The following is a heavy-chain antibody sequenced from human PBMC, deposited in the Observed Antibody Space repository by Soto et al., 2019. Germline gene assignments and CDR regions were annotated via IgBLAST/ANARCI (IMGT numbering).Heavy chain of an antibody. D-gene: IGHD2-2*01. CDR3: ARGPRRYRSSPSCYSKWFHP. J-gene: IGHJ5*02. Sequence: SETLSLTCAVYGGAFGGYYWSWIRQPPGKGLEWVGEINHSGSTNYNPSLKSRVTISVDTSQNQFSLKLSSVTAADTAVYYCARGPRRYRSSPSCYSKWFHPSGQRTLVTVSS. CDR1: GGAFGGYY. CDR2: INHSGST. V-gene: IGHV4-34*01.